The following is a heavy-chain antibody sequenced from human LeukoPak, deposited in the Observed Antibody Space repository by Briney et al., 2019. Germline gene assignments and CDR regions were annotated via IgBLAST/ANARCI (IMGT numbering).Heavy chain of an antibody. V-gene: IGHV3-23*01. CDR3: AKNGDRGAYCSGGTCYPYFYYYMDV. CDR1: GFTFSSYG. J-gene: IGHJ6*03. CDR2: ISTTGGTT. D-gene: IGHD2-15*01. Sequence: GGSLRLSCAASGFTFSSYGMSWVRQAPGKGLEWVSAISTTGGTTYYAGSVRGRFTISRDNSRNTLYLQVNSLRAEDMAIYYCAKNGDRGAYCSGGTCYPYFYYYMDVWGKGTTVTFSS.